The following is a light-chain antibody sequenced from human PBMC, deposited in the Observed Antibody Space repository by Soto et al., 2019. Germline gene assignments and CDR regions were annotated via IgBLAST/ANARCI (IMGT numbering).Light chain of an antibody. CDR2: DAS. CDR1: QDISNF. Sequence: DIQMTQSSSSLSASVGDRVTITCQASQDISNFLNWYQQKPGKAPKLLIYDASNLETGVPSRFSGIGSGTSFTFTISSLQPEDIATYYCQQYDNLSLSFGGGTKVEIK. V-gene: IGKV1-33*01. J-gene: IGKJ4*01. CDR3: QQYDNLSLS.